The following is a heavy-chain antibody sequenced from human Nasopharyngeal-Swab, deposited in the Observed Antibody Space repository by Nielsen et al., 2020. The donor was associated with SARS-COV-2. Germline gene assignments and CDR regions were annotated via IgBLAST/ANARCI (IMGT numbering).Heavy chain of an antibody. D-gene: IGHD6-19*01. Sequence: KVTCKGSGDSFTSYWIGWGRQMPGKGLEWMGIIYPGDSDTRYSPSFQGQVTISADKSISTAYLQWSSLKASDTAMYYCARHVGSGWYGVDYWGQGTLVTVSS. CDR3: ARHVGSGWYGVDY. CDR1: GDSFTSYW. CDR2: IYPGDSDT. V-gene: IGHV5-51*01. J-gene: IGHJ4*02.